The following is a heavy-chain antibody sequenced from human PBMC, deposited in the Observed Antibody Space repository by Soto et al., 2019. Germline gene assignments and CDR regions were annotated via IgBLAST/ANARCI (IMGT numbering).Heavy chain of an antibody. Sequence: QVHLVETGGGLVKPGGSLRLSCTVSGFAFRHNYLTWIRQAPGKGLEWLSYISTSVSPAYYADSVKGRFTISTDNAKKSLYLQMDSLRAEDTGVYFCATGGTYYEAWGQGTLVTVSS. J-gene: IGHJ5*02. CDR3: ATGGTYYEA. V-gene: IGHV3-11*01. CDR2: ISTSVSPA. CDR1: GFAFRHNY. D-gene: IGHD1-26*01.